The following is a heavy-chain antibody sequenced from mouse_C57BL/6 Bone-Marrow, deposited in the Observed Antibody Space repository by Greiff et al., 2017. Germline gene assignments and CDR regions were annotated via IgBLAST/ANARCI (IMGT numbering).Heavy chain of an antibody. CDR2: IYPGNSDT. D-gene: IGHD2-10*02. CDR1: GYTFTSYW. J-gene: IGHJ3*01. Sequence: EVQLQQSGTVLARPGASVKMSCKTSGYTFTSYWMHWVKQRPGQGLEWIGAIYPGNSDTSYNQKFKGKAKLTAVTSASTAYMELSSLTNEDSAVYYCTSRYGNYEAWFAYWGQGTRVTVSA. CDR3: TSRYGNYEAWFAY. V-gene: IGHV1-5*01.